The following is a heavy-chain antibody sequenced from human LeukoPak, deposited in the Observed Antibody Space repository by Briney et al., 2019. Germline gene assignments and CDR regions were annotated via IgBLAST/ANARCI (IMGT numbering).Heavy chain of an antibody. CDR3: AARAIKVVVPAATPSDAFDI. J-gene: IGHJ3*02. V-gene: IGHV1-18*01. CDR1: GYTFTSYG. D-gene: IGHD2-2*02. Sequence: GASVKVSCKASGYTFTSYGISWVRQAPGQGLEWMGWISAYNGNTNYAQKPQGRVTMTTDTSTSTAYMELRSLRSDDTAVYYCAARAIKVVVPAATPSDAFDIWGQGTMVTVSS. CDR2: ISAYNGNT.